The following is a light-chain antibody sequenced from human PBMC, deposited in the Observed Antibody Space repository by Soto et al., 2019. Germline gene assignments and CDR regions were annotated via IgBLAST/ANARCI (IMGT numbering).Light chain of an antibody. V-gene: IGKV1-9*01. CDR2: AAS. J-gene: IGKJ3*01. Sequence: IQLTQSPSSLSASVGDRVTITCRASQGISSYLAWYPQKPGKAPKLLIYAASTLQSGVPSRFSGSGSGTDFTLTISSLQPEDFATYYCQQLNSYPPDFGLGTKVAIK. CDR1: QGISSY. CDR3: QQLNSYPPD.